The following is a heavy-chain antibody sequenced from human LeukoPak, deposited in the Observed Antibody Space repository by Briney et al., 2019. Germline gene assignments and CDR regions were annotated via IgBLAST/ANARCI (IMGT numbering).Heavy chain of an antibody. J-gene: IGHJ4*02. CDR3: ARRGGYVLDY. CDR1: GGSISSSSYY. V-gene: IGHV4-39*01. CDR2: IYYSGST. D-gene: IGHD1-1*01. Sequence: SETLSLTCTVSGGSISSSSYYWGWIRQPPGKGLEWIGSIYYSGSTYYNPSLKSRVTISVDTSKNQFSLKLSSVPAADTAVYYCARRGGYVLDYWGQGTLVTVSS.